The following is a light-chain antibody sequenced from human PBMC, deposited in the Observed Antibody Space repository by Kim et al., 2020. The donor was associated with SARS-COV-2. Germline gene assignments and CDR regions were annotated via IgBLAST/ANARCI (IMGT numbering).Light chain of an antibody. Sequence: DIQMTQSPSTLSASVGDRFTITCRASQTISSYLAWYQQKPGKAPKVLIYKSSSLKKGVPSRFSGSGSGTVFTLTISSLQPDDFATYYCQQYDSYSGTFGQGTKLEI. CDR3: QQYDSYSGT. V-gene: IGKV1-5*03. CDR2: KSS. J-gene: IGKJ2*01. CDR1: QTISSY.